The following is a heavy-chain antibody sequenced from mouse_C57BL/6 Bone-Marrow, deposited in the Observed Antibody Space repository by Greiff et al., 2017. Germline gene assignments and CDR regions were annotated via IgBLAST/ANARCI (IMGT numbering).Heavy chain of an antibody. D-gene: IGHD3-2*02. J-gene: IGHJ2*01. Sequence: DVKLVESGGDLVKPGGSLKLSCAASGFTFSSYGMSWVRQTPDKRLEWVATISSGGSYTYYPDSVKGRFTISRDNDKNTLYLKMSSLKSEDTAMYYCARQGAQASFDCWGQGTTLTVSS. CDR2: ISSGGSYT. CDR3: ARQGAQASFDC. V-gene: IGHV5-6*02. CDR1: GFTFSSYG.